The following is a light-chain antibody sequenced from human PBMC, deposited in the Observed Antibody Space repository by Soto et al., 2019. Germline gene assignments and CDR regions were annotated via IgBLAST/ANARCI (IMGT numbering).Light chain of an antibody. J-gene: IGKJ4*01. CDR3: QQYNRGPPLT. V-gene: IGKV3-15*01. CDR1: QSVSSN. CDR2: GAS. Sequence: EIFIPHSAAPLSVSPGEIASLSCVARQSVSSNLAWYQQKPGQAPRLLIHGASTRATGVPARFSGSGSGTEFTLTISSLQSEDFAVYYCQQYNRGPPLTFGGGAKVDI.